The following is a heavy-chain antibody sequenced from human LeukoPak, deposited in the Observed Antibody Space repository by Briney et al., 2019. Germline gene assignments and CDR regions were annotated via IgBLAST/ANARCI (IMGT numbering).Heavy chain of an antibody. CDR2: IYYSGST. Sequence: SETLSLTCTVSGGSISSYYWSWIRQPPGKGLEWIGYIYYSGSTNYNPSLKSRVTISVDTSKNQFSLKLSSVTAADTAVYYCARNRHAYGSGLIDYWGQGTLVTVSS. CDR3: ARNRHAYGSGLIDY. CDR1: GGSISSYY. J-gene: IGHJ4*02. V-gene: IGHV4-59*01. D-gene: IGHD3-10*01.